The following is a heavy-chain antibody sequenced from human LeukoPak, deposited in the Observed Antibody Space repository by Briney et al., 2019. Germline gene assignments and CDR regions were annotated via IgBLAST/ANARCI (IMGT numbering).Heavy chain of an antibody. CDR1: GGSFSGYY. J-gene: IGHJ3*02. Sequence: WETLSLTCAVYGGSFSGYYWSWIRRPPGKGLEWIGEINYSGSTNYNPSLKSRVTISVDTSKNQFSLKLSSVTAADTAVYYCARLAGYSSSWYSPKRLRNAFDIWGQGTMVTVSS. CDR2: INYSGST. CDR3: ARLAGYSSSWYSPKRLRNAFDI. D-gene: IGHD6-13*01. V-gene: IGHV4-34*01.